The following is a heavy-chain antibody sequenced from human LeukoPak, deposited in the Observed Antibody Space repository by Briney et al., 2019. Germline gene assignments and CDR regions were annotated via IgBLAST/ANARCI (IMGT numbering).Heavy chain of an antibody. CDR2: INHSGST. CDR1: GFTFSNCG. D-gene: IGHD6-13*01. Sequence: GSLRLSCAASGFTFSNCGMHWVRQPPGKGLEWIGEINHSGSTNYNPSLESRVTISVDTSKNQFSLKLSSVTAADTAVYYCARAQRGAAGMVFLGYNWFDPWGQGTLVTVSS. V-gene: IGHV4-34*01. J-gene: IGHJ5*02. CDR3: ARAQRGAAGMVFLGYNWFDP.